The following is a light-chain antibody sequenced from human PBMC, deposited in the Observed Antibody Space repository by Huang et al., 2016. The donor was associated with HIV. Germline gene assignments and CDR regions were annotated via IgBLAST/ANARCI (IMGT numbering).Light chain of an antibody. V-gene: IGKV3-15*01. Sequence: EIVMTQSPATLSVSPGERATLSCRASQSISSNLAWYQQKPGQAPRLLIDGASTRATGIPARFRGSGSGTEFTLTISSLLSEDFAVYYCQQYNDWPETFGQGTKLEIK. CDR1: QSISSN. CDR2: GAS. CDR3: QQYNDWPET. J-gene: IGKJ2*01.